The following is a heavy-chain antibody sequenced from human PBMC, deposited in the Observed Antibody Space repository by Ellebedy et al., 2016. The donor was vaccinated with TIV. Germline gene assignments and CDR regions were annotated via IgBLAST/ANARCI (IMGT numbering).Heavy chain of an antibody. Sequence: ASVKVSCXASGYTFTSYYMHWVRQAPGQGLEWMGWISAYNGNTNYAQKLQGRVTMTTDTSTSTAYMELRSLRSDDTAVYYCARDEGIQLWSYFDYWGQGTLVTVSS. CDR2: ISAYNGNT. D-gene: IGHD5-18*01. CDR3: ARDEGIQLWSYFDY. V-gene: IGHV1-18*04. CDR1: GYTFTSYY. J-gene: IGHJ4*02.